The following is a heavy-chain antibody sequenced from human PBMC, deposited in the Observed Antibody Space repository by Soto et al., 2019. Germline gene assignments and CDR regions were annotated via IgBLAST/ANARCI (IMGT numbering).Heavy chain of an antibody. D-gene: IGHD3-10*01. CDR3: AKEILQQQVVPPNWFDP. J-gene: IGHJ5*02. CDR1: GFTFSNYG. Sequence: GGSLRLSCAASGFTFSNYGMYWVRQAPGKGLEWVAVITYDGSTKYYTDSVKGRFTISRDDSKNTLYLQMNSLRAEDTAVYYCAKEILQQQVVPPNWFDPWGQGTLVTVSS. V-gene: IGHV3-30*18. CDR2: ITYDGSTK.